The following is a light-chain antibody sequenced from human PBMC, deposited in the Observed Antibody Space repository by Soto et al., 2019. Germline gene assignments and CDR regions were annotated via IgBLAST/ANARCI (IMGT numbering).Light chain of an antibody. J-gene: IGKJ4*01. CDR3: KQYDKWPPLT. CDR2: RTY. V-gene: IGKV3-15*01. CDR1: ESVASS. Sequence: EIVLTQSPATPSVSPGERVTLSGRASESVASSLARYQQKTGQDPRLLIYRTYTRATNFPPRFSGVGSATAFTLTISSLLSEDFAVFYCKQYDKWPPLTFGGGTRVE.